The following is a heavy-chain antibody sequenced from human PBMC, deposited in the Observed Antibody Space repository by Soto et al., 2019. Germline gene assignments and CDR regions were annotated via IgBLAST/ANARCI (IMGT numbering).Heavy chain of an antibody. J-gene: IGHJ5*02. CDR3: ARTVRGAPNWFDP. CDR1: GYTFTSYG. Sequence: ASVKVSCKAFGYTFTSYGITWVRQAPGQGLEWMGWISAYNVDTNYAQRLQGRATMTTDTSTSTAYMELRSLRSDDTAVYYCARTVRGAPNWFDPWGQGTLVTVSS. V-gene: IGHV1-18*01. D-gene: IGHD3-10*01. CDR2: ISAYNVDT.